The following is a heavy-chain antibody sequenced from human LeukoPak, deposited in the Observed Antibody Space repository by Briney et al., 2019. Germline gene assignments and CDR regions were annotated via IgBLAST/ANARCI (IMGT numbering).Heavy chain of an antibody. CDR2: ISSDGGST. V-gene: IGHV3-64*02. CDR1: GFTFSSYA. D-gene: IGHD3-3*01. CDR3: AKVVYDFWSAIDY. Sequence: GGSLRLSCAASGFTFSSYAMHWVRQAPGKGLEYVSAISSDGGSTYYADSVKGRFTISRDNSKNTLYLQMNSLRAEDTARYYCAKVVYDFWSAIDYWGQGTLVTVSS. J-gene: IGHJ4*02.